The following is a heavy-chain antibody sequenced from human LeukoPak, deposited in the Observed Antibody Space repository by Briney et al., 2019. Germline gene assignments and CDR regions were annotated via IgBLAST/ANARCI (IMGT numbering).Heavy chain of an antibody. CDR3: AKGGVVVAALYFDY. CDR2: ISWNSGSI. Sequence: PGGSLRLSCAASGFTFDDYAMHWVRQAPGKGLEWVSGISWNSGSIGYADSVKGRFTISRDNAKNSLYLQMNSLRAEDTALYYCAKGGVVVAALYFDYWGQGTLVTVSS. J-gene: IGHJ4*02. CDR1: GFTFDDYA. D-gene: IGHD2-15*01. V-gene: IGHV3-9*01.